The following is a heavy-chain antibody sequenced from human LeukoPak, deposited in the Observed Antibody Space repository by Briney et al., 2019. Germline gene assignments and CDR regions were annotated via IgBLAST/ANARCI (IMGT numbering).Heavy chain of an antibody. CDR3: AKDKYYYGSGRRPPFDY. D-gene: IGHD3-10*01. J-gene: IGHJ4*02. CDR1: GFTFSSYA. Sequence: GGSLRLSCAASGFTFSSYAMSWVRQAPGKGLEWVSAISGSGGSTYYADSVKGRFTISRDNSKNTLYLQMNSLRAEDTAVYYCAKDKYYYGSGRRPPFDYWGQGTLVTLSS. V-gene: IGHV3-23*01. CDR2: ISGSGGST.